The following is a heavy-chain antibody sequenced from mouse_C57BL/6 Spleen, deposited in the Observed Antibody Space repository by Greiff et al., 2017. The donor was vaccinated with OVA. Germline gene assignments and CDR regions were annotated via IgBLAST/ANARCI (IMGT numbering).Heavy chain of an antibody. V-gene: IGHV5-4*03. CDR3: ARRGYYYGSSYGGYFDV. CDR1: GFTFSSYA. Sequence: DVMLVESGGGLVKPGGSLKLSCAASGFTFSSYAMSWVRQTPEKRLEWVATISDGGSYTYYPDNVKGRFTISRDNAKNNLYLQMSHLKSEDTAMYYCARRGYYYGSSYGGYFDVWGTGTTVTVSS. J-gene: IGHJ1*03. D-gene: IGHD1-1*01. CDR2: ISDGGSYT.